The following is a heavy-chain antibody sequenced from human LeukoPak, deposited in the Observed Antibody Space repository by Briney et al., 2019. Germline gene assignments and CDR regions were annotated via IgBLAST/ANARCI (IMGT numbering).Heavy chain of an antibody. D-gene: IGHD6-13*01. Sequence: GASVTVSCKASGYTFTGYYMHWVRQAPGQGLERMGWINPNSGGTNYAQKFQGRVTITRDTSISTAYMELSRLRSDDTAVYYCARAGYSSSWASFDYWGQGTLVTVSS. CDR2: INPNSGGT. J-gene: IGHJ4*02. CDR3: ARAGYSSSWASFDY. CDR1: GYTFTGYY. V-gene: IGHV1-2*02.